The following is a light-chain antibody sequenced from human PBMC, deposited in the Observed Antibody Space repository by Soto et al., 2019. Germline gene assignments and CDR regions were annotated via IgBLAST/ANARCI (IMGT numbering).Light chain of an antibody. J-gene: IGLJ1*01. CDR2: DVN. CDR3: CSFAGSFYV. V-gene: IGLV2-11*01. Sequence: QSVLTQPASVSGSPGQSITISCTGTSSDVGGSDFVSWHQQHPGKAPKLMIYDVNKRPSGVPDRFSGSKSGNTASLTISGLQAEDEADYYCCSFAGSFYVFGAGTKVTVL. CDR1: SSDVGGSDF.